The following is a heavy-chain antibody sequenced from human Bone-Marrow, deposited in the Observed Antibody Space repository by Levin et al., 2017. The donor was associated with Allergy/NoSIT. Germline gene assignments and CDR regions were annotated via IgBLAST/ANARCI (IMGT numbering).Heavy chain of an antibody. J-gene: IGHJ3*02. CDR3: ARDNYDILTGYAFDI. V-gene: IGHV1-18*01. CDR2: ISAYNGNT. Sequence: GGSLRLSCKASGYTFTSYGISWVRQAPGQGLEWMGWISAYNGNTNYAQKLQGRVTMTTDTSTSTAYMELRSLRSDDTAVYYCARDNYDILTGYAFDIWGQGTMVTVSS. CDR1: GYTFTSYG. D-gene: IGHD3-9*01.